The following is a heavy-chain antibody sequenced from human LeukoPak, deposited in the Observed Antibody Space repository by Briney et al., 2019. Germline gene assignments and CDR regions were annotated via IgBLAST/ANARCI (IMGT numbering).Heavy chain of an antibody. V-gene: IGHV3-23*01. CDR3: AKDPYNGLIRTFWLES. CDR2: ISGSGDET. J-gene: IGHJ5*01. Sequence: GGSLRLSCAASGLTFRSFAMSWVRQAPGKGLEGVSVISGSGDETYYADSVKGRFTISRDNSKNTLYLQMNNLRGDDTAIYYCAKDPYNGLIRTFWLESWGQGSLVTVSS. CDR1: GLTFRSFA. D-gene: IGHD3-10*01.